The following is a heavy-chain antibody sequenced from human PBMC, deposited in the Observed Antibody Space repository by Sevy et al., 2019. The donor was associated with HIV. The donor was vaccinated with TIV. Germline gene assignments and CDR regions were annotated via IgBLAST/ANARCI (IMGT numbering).Heavy chain of an antibody. J-gene: IGHJ4*02. CDR3: AGENAWGRGYS. V-gene: IGHV4-59*08. CDR1: GGSITSLY. Sequence: SETLFLTCTVSGGSITSLYWNWIRQPPGKGLEWIANIYYNGHINYNPSLKSRVTLSLDTSKNQFSLRLSSVTAADTAMYYCAGENAWGRGYSWGQGTLVNVSS. CDR2: IYYNGHI. D-gene: IGHD1-26*01.